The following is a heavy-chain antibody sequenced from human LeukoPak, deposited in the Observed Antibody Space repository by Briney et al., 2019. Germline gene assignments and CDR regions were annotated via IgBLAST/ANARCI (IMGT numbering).Heavy chain of an antibody. CDR3: AILPRWGFLEWFFDY. D-gene: IGHD3-3*01. J-gene: IGHJ4*02. Sequence: GGSLRLLFAASGFTFNSYAMSGARPSPGEGLEWVSYISGCGDNTYHAHSVKRRFPLPRHNSKNTLYPQVNSPRAEDTAIYYCAILPRWGFLEWFFDYWGEGTLVTGSS. CDR2: ISGCGDNT. V-gene: IGHV3-23*01. CDR1: GFTFNSYA.